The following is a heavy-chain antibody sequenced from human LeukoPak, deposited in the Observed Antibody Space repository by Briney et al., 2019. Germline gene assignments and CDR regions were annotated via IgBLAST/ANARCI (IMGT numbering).Heavy chain of an antibody. CDR1: GFTFGDYA. CDR3: TRDPPPFP. V-gene: IGHV3-49*04. CDR2: IRTKSNGRAA. Sequence: PGGSLRLSCTTSGFTFGDYAIAWVRQAPGKGLEWVSFIRTKSNGRAADYAASVKGRFTMSRDDSKNIAYLHMNSLKTEDTGVYYCTRDPPPFPWGQGTLVTVSS. J-gene: IGHJ5*02.